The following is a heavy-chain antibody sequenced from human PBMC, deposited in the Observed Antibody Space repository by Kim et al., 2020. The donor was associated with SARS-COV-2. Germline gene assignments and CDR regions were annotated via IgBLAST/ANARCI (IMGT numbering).Heavy chain of an antibody. Sequence: SETLSLTCTVSGGSISSYYWSWIRQPPGKGLEWIGDIYYSGSTNYNPSLKSRVTISVDTSKNQFSLKLSSVTAADTAVYYCARQSWNTLFGVVTMGAYFDYWGQGPLVTVSS. CDR1: GGSISSYY. J-gene: IGHJ4*02. CDR3: ARQSWNTLFGVVTMGAYFDY. D-gene: IGHD3-3*01. V-gene: IGHV4-59*08. CDR2: IYYSGST.